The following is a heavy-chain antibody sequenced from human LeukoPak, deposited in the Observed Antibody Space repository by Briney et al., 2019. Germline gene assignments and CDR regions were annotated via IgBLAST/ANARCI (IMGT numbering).Heavy chain of an antibody. Sequence: SETLSLTCTVSGGSISSYYWSWIRQPPAKGLDWIGYIYYSWSTHYNPSLNHRVSISVDTPNNQFSLKLSCVTAPNTYVSYSARTNSHPYLTSRVTISVAKSKNQFSLKLSSVTAATTAVYYCARTTYYYGSGSQFDYWGQGTLVTVSS. J-gene: IGHJ4*02. D-gene: IGHD3-10*01. CDR2: IYYSWST. CDR3: ARTNSHPYLTSRVTISVAKSKNQFSLKLSSVTAATTAVYYCARTTYYYGSGSQFDY. CDR1: GGSISSYY. V-gene: IGHV4-59*08.